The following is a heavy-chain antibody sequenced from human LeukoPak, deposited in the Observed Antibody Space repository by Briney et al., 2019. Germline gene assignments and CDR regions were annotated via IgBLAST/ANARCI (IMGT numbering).Heavy chain of an antibody. CDR2: IIPILGIA. J-gene: IGHJ4*02. D-gene: IGHD6-19*01. CDR1: GGTFSSYA. CDR3: ARGRVAGTNV. V-gene: IGHV1-69*10. Sequence: GASVKVSCKASGGTFSSYAISWVRQAPGQGLGWMGGIIPILGIANYAQNFQGGVTITADKSTSTAYMELSSLRSEDTAVYYCARGRVAGTNVWGQGTLVTVSS.